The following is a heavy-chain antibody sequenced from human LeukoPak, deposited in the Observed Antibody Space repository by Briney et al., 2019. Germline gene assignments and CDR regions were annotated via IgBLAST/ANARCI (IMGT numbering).Heavy chain of an antibody. V-gene: IGHV4-38-2*02. J-gene: IGHJ4*02. CDR1: GYSISSGYY. Sequence: SETLSLTCNVSGYSISSGYYWGWIRQPPGKGLEWIGSIYHSGSTYYNPSLKSRVTISVDTSKNQFSLKLSSVTAADTAVYYCARGEGWEPNFDYWGQGTLVTVSS. CDR2: IYHSGST. D-gene: IGHD1-26*01. CDR3: ARGEGWEPNFDY.